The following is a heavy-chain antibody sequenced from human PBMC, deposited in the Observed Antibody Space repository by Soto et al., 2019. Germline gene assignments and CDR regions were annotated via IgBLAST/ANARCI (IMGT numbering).Heavy chain of an antibody. V-gene: IGHV1-2*04. CDR3: ARESIFGVVTNYYYYGMDV. Sequence: ASVKVSCKASGYTFTGYYMHWVRQAPGQGLEWMGWINPNSGGTNYAQKFQGWVTMTRDTSISTAYMELSRLRSDDTAVYYCARESIFGVVTNYYYYGMDVWGQGTTVTVSS. J-gene: IGHJ6*02. CDR2: INPNSGGT. D-gene: IGHD3-3*01. CDR1: GYTFTGYY.